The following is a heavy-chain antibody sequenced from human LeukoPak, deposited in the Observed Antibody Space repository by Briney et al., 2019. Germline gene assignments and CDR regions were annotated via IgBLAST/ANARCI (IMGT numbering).Heavy chain of an antibody. CDR2: IYYRGST. J-gene: IGHJ4*02. V-gene: IGHV4-30-4*01. Sequence: SETLSLTCTVSGGSISSGDYYWSWIRQPPGQGLEWIGYIYYRGSTYYNPSLKSRVIISVDTSKNQSSLKLSCMTAADTAVYYCARERTYYFDYWGQGTRSPSPQ. CDR3: ARERTYYFDY. CDR1: GGSISSGDYY.